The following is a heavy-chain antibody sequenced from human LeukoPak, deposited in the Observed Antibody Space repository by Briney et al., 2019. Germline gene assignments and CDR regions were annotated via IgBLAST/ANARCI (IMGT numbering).Heavy chain of an antibody. CDR1: SRSISSHY. V-gene: IGHV4-59*11. CDR3: ARVCGSTSCYTQNWFDP. Sequence: PSETLSLTCTVSSRSISSHYWSWIRQPPGKGLEWVGYIYYSGSTNYNPSLKSRVTMPVNTPKNQFSLTLSSVTAADTAVYDCARVCGSTSCYTQNWFDPWGQGTLVTVSS. D-gene: IGHD2-2*02. J-gene: IGHJ5*02. CDR2: IYYSGST.